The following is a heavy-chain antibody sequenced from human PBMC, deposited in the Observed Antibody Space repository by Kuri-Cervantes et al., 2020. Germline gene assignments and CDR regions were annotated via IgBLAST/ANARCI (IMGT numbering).Heavy chain of an antibody. Sequence: ASVKVSCKASGYTFTYRYLHWVRQAPGQALEWMGWISGYNGDTNNLHKLKGRLTMTTDTSTSTAYMELRSLRSDDTAIYYCARDPGFDYWGQGTLVTVSS. CDR1: GYTFTYRY. CDR3: ARDPGFDY. J-gene: IGHJ4*02. CDR2: ISGYNGDT. V-gene: IGHV1-18*04.